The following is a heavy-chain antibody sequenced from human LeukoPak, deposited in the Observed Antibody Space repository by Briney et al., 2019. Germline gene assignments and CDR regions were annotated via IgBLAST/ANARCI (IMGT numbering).Heavy chain of an antibody. CDR3: ARMRGSSGWGYYYYYMDV. V-gene: IGHV3-74*01. J-gene: IGHJ6*03. D-gene: IGHD6-19*01. Sequence: GGSLRLSCAASGFTFSSYWMHWVRQAPGKGLVWVSRINSDGSSTSYADSVKGRFTISRDDAKNTLYLQMNSLRAEDTAVYYCARMRGSSGWGYYYYYMDVWGKGTTVTVSS. CDR2: INSDGSST. CDR1: GFTFSSYW.